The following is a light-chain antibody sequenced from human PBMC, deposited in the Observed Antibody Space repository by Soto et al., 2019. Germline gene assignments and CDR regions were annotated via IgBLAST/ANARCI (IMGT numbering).Light chain of an antibody. V-gene: IGLV2-23*01. CDR1: SSDVGSYNL. CDR2: EGS. CDR3: CSYAGSSTYV. J-gene: IGLJ1*01. Sequence: QSALTQPASVSGSPGQSITISCTGTSSDVGSYNLVSWYQQHPGKAPKLMIYEGSKRPSGVSNRFSGSKSGNTASLTISGLQAEDEADYSCCSYAGSSTYVFGTGTKHTVL.